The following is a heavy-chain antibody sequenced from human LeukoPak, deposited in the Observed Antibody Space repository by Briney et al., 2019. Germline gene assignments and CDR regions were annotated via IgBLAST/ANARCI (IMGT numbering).Heavy chain of an antibody. CDR2: TSSGGDYT. V-gene: IGHV3-23*01. CDR1: GFTFSIYA. D-gene: IGHD3-22*01. J-gene: IGHJ5*02. Sequence: PGGSLRLSCAASGFTFSIYAMSWVRQAPGKGLEWVSSTSSGGDYTYYAGSVKGRFTISRDNSKNTLYLQMNSLRAEDTATYYCAKDRPNYYESNGHYYRRDGDPWGQGTPVTVSS. CDR3: AKDRPNYYESNGHYYRRDGDP.